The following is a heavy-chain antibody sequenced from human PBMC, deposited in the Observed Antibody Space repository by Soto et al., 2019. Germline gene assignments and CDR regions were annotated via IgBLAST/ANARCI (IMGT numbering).Heavy chain of an antibody. CDR1: GFSFSKYS. Sequence: LRLSCAASGFSFSKYSMNWVRQAPGKGLEWVSSINDRSNYMYYADSVKGRFTISRDNAINSLYLQMNSLRPDDTAVYYFANFPSFSSSPCLDYWGRETLVTVSS. V-gene: IGHV3-21*06. CDR3: ANFPSFSSSPCLDY. CDR2: INDRSNYM. D-gene: IGHD3-3*01. J-gene: IGHJ4*02.